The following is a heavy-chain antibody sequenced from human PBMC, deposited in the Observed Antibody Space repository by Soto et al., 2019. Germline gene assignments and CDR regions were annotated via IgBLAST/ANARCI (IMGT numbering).Heavy chain of an antibody. CDR1: GDSYSISTYS. Sequence: SETLSLTCNMSGDSYSISTYSWSWIRQPPGEALQWIGFIYQSGVTSYNPSLASRVSISLDRSNNQCSLKLKSVTAADTAVYFCAGMPYTSGLRFDPWGPGTLVTVSS. CDR3: AGMPYTSGLRFDP. D-gene: IGHD6-19*01. J-gene: IGHJ5*02. CDR2: IYQSGVT. V-gene: IGHV4-30-2*01.